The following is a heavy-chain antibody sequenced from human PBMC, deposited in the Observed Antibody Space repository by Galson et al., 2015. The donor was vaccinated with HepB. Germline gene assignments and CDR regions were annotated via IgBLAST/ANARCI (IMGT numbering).Heavy chain of an antibody. Sequence: SLRLSCAASGFTFDDHTMQWVRQVPGKGLEWVSLISWDAVSTYYADSVKGRFTISRDNNKNSLYLQMNSLRAEDTAVYYCARVKRGEWYSFYYYGLDVWGRGTTVTVSS. CDR3: ARVKRGEWYSFYYYGLDV. J-gene: IGHJ6*02. V-gene: IGHV3-43*01. D-gene: IGHD3-10*01. CDR1: GFTFDDHT. CDR2: ISWDAVST.